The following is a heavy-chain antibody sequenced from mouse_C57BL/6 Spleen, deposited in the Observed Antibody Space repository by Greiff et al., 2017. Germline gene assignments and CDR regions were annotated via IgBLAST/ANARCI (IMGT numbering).Heavy chain of an antibody. CDR2: IYPGSGNT. CDR1: GYTFTDYY. Sequence: QVHVKQSGAELVRPGASVKLSCKASGYTFTDYYINWVKQRPGQGLEWIARIYPGSGNTYYNEKFKGKATLTAEKSSSTAYMQLSSLTSEDSAVYFCARDDEDSSGLAWFAYWGQGTLVTVSA. V-gene: IGHV1-76*01. D-gene: IGHD3-2*02. CDR3: ARDDEDSSGLAWFAY. J-gene: IGHJ3*01.